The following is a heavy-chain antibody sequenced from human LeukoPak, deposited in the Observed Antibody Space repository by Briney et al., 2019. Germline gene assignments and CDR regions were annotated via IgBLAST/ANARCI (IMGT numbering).Heavy chain of an antibody. CDR2: IYYTGNA. CDR3: ARHHYDSTHDDFDI. J-gene: IGHJ3*02. D-gene: IGHD3-22*01. CDR1: GDSISYYY. Sequence: PSETLSLTCTVSGDSISYYYWSWIRQSPVKVLEWFAYIYYTGNANYNPSLKSRVTISVDTSKNQFSLKLNSVTAADTAVYYCARHHYDSTHDDFDIWGQGTMVTVSS. V-gene: IGHV4-59*13.